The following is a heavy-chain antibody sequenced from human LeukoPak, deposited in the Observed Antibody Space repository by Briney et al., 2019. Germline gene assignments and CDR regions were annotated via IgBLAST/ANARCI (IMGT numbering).Heavy chain of an antibody. V-gene: IGHV1-2*02. J-gene: IGHJ4*02. Sequence: ASVKVSCKASGYAFTGYYMHWVRQAPGQGLEWMGWINPDSGGTNFAQKFQGRVTMTRDTSISTAYMELSRLRSDDTAVYYCGRDFRDSLDYWGQGTLVTVSS. CDR3: GRDFRDSLDY. CDR1: GYAFTGYY. CDR2: INPDSGGT.